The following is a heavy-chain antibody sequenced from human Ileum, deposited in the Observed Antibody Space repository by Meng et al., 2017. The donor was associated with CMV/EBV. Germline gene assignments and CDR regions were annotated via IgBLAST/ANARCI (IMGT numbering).Heavy chain of an antibody. V-gene: IGHV4-39*07. D-gene: IGHD3-3*01. Sequence: QLQLQESGPGLLKPSGTLSLTCTASGGSTTSSTYYWGWIRQPPGKGLEWIGSVYYSGTTYYNPSLKSRVNMSIDTSKNRFSLKLSSATAADTAVYYCARNVGFYSSQIAYWGQGALVTVSS. CDR2: VYYSGTT. J-gene: IGHJ4*02. CDR3: ARNVGFYSSQIAY. CDR1: GGSTTSSTYY.